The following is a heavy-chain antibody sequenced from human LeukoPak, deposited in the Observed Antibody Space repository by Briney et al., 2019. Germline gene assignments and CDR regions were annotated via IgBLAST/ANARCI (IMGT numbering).Heavy chain of an antibody. D-gene: IGHD3-22*01. CDR1: GFTFSSYG. CDR2: ISYDGSNK. CDR3: AKDRGPYDSSGIDY. J-gene: IGHJ4*02. Sequence: GRSLRLSCAASGFTFSSYGMHWVRQAPGKGLEWVAVISYDGSNKYYADSVKGRFTISRDNSKNTLYLQMNSLRAEDTAVYYCAKDRGPYDSSGIDYWGQGTLVTVSS. V-gene: IGHV3-30*18.